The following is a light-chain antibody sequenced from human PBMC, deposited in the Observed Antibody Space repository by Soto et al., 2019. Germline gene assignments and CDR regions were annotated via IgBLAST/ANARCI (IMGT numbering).Light chain of an antibody. CDR1: KLGDKY. Sequence: SYELTQAPSVSVSPGQTASITCSGDKLGDKYACWYQQKPGQSPVLVIYQDTKRPSGIPERFSGSNSGNTATLTISGTQAMDEADYYCQAWDRSTVGFGGGTKLTVL. V-gene: IGLV3-1*01. CDR3: QAWDRSTVG. CDR2: QDT. J-gene: IGLJ2*01.